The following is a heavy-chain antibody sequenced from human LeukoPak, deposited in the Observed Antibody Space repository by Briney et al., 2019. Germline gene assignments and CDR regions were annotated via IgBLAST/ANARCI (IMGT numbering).Heavy chain of an antibody. D-gene: IGHD3-10*01. CDR1: GGTFSSYA. CDR3: ARAITMVRGAYQD. Sequence: ASVKVSCKASGGTFSSYAISWVRQAPGQGLEWMGGIIPIFGTANYAQKFQGRVTITADESTSTAYMELSSLRSEDTAVYYCARAITMVRGAYQDWGQGTLVTVSS. J-gene: IGHJ4*02. CDR2: IIPIFGTA. V-gene: IGHV1-69*13.